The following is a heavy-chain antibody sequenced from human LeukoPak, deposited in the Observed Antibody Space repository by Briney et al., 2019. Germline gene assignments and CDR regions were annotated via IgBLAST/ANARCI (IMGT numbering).Heavy chain of an antibody. CDR2: ISYDGSNK. CDR1: GFTFSSYA. J-gene: IGHJ4*02. CDR3: ARDSSGVGSSWPYYFDY. Sequence: GRSLRLSCAASGFTFSSYAMHWVRQAPGKGLECVAVISYDGSNKYYADSVKGRFTISRDNSKNTLYLQMNSLRAEDTAVYYCARDSSGVGSSWPYYFDYWGQGTLVTVSS. V-gene: IGHV3-30-3*01. D-gene: IGHD6-13*01.